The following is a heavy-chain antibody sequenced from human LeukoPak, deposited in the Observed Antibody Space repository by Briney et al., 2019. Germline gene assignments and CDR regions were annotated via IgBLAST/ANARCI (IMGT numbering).Heavy chain of an antibody. J-gene: IGHJ4*02. CDR1: GFTFSDYY. CDR3: ARVSTNYDILTGYYTSYFDY. V-gene: IGHV3-11*01. D-gene: IGHD3-9*01. Sequence: PGGSLRLSCAASGFTFSDYYMSWIRQAPGKGLEWVSYISSSGSTIYYADSVKGRFTISRDNAKNSLYLQMNSLRAEDTAVYYCARVSTNYDILTGYYTSYFDYWGQGTLDTVCS. CDR2: ISSSGSTI.